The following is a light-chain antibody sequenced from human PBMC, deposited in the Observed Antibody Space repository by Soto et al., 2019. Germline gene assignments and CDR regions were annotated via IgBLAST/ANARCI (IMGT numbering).Light chain of an antibody. CDR2: GAS. Sequence: DIVMTQSPATLSVPPGERATLSCRASQSISSNLAWYQQKPGQAPRLLIYGASMRATGNPARFSGSGSGTEFTLTISSLQSADFAVYYCQQYDNWPSTFGQGTKLEIK. CDR3: QQYDNWPST. CDR1: QSISSN. J-gene: IGKJ2*01. V-gene: IGKV3-15*01.